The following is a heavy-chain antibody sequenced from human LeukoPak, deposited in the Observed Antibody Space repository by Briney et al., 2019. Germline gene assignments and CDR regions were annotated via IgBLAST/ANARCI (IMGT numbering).Heavy chain of an antibody. V-gene: IGHV4-34*01. CDR1: GGSISSYY. J-gene: IGHJ5*02. CDR3: ARGRSSGS. Sequence: SETQSLTCTVSGGSISSYYWSWIRQPPGKGLEWIGEINHSGSTNYNPSLKSRVTISVVTISVDTSKNQFSLKLSSVTAADTAVYYCARGRSSGSWGQGTLVTVSS. D-gene: IGHD6-19*01. CDR2: INHSGST.